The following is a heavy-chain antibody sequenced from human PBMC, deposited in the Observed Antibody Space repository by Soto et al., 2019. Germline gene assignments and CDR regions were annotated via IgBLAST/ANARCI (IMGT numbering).Heavy chain of an antibody. CDR2: ITGSGGST. CDR3: AKDRYGDYGGIDY. J-gene: IGHJ4*02. Sequence: GGSLRLSCAASGFTFSTYAMIWVRQAPGKGLEWVSFITGSGGSTYYADSVKGRFTISRDTSKNTLFLQMNSLRAEDTAVYYCAKDRYGDYGGIDYWGQGTMVTVSS. D-gene: IGHD4-17*01. CDR1: GFTFSTYA. V-gene: IGHV3-23*01.